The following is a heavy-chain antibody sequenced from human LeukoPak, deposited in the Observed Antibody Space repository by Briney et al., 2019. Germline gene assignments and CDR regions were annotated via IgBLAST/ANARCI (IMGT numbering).Heavy chain of an antibody. CDR2: IKEDGSEK. CDR1: EFTFSSHW. D-gene: IGHD2-8*02. Sequence: GGSLRLSCEASEFTFSSHWMSWVRQAPGKGLEWVANIKEDGSEKYYLDSVRGRFTISRDNAKSSLYLQMNSLKAEDTAIYYCANTGGTYPYNWFDPWGQGTLVTVSS. V-gene: IGHV3-7*03. CDR3: ANTGGTYPYNWFDP. J-gene: IGHJ5*02.